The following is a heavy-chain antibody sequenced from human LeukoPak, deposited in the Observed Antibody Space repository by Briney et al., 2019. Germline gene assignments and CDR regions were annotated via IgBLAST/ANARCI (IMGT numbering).Heavy chain of an antibody. J-gene: IGHJ4*02. Sequence: GGSLRLSCTASGFTFSSYAMSWVRQAPGKGLEWVLAISGSGGSTYYADSVKGRFTISRDNSKNTLYLQMNSLRAEDTAVYYCAKTPYSSSFFDYWGQGTLVTVSS. V-gene: IGHV3-23*01. D-gene: IGHD6-6*01. CDR3: AKTPYSSSFFDY. CDR1: GFTFSSYA. CDR2: ISGSGGST.